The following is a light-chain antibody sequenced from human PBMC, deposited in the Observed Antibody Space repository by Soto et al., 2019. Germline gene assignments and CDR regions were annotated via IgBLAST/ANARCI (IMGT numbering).Light chain of an antibody. Sequence: EIVLTQSPGTLSFSPGEIATLSCRASEFLSSSYLVWYQQKPGQAPRLLIYAASRRATGIPDRFSGSGSATEYTLTIITLEPEDFAVYYCQQQGTFGQGTKLEIK. V-gene: IGKV3-20*01. CDR2: AAS. J-gene: IGKJ2*01. CDR3: QQQGT. CDR1: EFLSSSY.